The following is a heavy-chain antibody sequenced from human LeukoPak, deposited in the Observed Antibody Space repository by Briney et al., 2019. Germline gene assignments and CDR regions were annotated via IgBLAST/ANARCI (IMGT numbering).Heavy chain of an antibody. CDR3: ARRQIPPWELLEYYYYKDV. D-gene: IGHD1-26*01. CDR2: INPSYCST. V-gene: IGHV1-46*01. Sequence: PVAAVTVSCKGSGCTVTSYYMHWVGQPPPQGLAGMGMINPSYCSTSYAQKFQDRVTITSDTSTSTVYMERRSLRSEDTAVDYCARRQIPPWELLEYYYYKDVWGKGTAVTISS. CDR1: GCTVTSYY. J-gene: IGHJ6*03.